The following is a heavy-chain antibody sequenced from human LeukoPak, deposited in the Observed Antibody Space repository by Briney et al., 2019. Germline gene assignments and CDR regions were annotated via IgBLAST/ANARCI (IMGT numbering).Heavy chain of an antibody. Sequence: PSETLSLTCAVYGGSFSGYYWSWIRQPPGKGLEWIGEINHSGSTNYNPSLKSRVTISVDTSKNQFSLKLSSVTAADTAVYYCARVNGYSIVTGWFDPWGQGTLVTVSS. CDR3: ARVNGYSIVTGWFDP. D-gene: IGHD5-18*01. V-gene: IGHV4-34*01. CDR2: INHSGST. CDR1: GGSFSGYY. J-gene: IGHJ5*02.